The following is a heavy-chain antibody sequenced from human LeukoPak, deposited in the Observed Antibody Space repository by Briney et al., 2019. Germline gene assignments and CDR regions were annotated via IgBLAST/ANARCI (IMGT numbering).Heavy chain of an antibody. D-gene: IGHD3-10*01. V-gene: IGHV1-8*01. Sequence: ASVKVSCKASGYTFTSYDINWVRQATGQGLEWMGWMNPNSGNTGYAQKFQGRVTMTRNTSISTAYMELSSLRSEDTAVYYCARGRTSGWNLSYYYYYYMDVWGKGTTVTVSS. CDR2: MNPNSGNT. CDR3: ARGRTSGWNLSYYYYYYMDV. CDR1: GYTFTSYD. J-gene: IGHJ6*03.